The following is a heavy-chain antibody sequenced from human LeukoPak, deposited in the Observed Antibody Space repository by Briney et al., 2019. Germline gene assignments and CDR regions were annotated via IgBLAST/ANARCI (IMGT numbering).Heavy chain of an antibody. D-gene: IGHD3-3*01. CDR2: MNPNSGNT. CDR3: AREASRLDYDFWSGYAYYYMDV. Sequence: ASVKVSCKASGYTFTSYDINWVRQANGQGLEWMGWMNPNSGNTGYAQKFQGRVTMTRNTSISTAYMELSSLRSEDTAVYYCAREASRLDYDFWSGYAYYYMDVWGKGTTVTVSS. CDR1: GYTFTSYD. V-gene: IGHV1-8*01. J-gene: IGHJ6*03.